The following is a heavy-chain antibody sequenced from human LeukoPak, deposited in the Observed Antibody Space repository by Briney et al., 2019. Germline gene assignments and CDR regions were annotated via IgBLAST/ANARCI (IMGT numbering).Heavy chain of an antibody. CDR2: ISYDGSIK. CDR1: GFTFSSHG. CDR3: AKDRIRLTTFGYYYYGMDV. D-gene: IGHD3-16*01. V-gene: IGHV3-30*18. J-gene: IGHJ6*02. Sequence: GRSLRLSCAASGFTFSSHGMHWVRQAPGKGLKWVAVISYDGSIKYYADSVKGRFTISRDNSENTLYLQMNSLRTEDAAVYFCAKDRIRLTTFGYYYYGMDVWGQGTTVTVSS.